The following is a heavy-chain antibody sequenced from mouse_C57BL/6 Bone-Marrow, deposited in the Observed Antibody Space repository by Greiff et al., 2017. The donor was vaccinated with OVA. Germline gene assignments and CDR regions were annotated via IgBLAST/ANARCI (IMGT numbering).Heavy chain of an antibody. CDR1: GYTFTSYG. CDR3: ARQKDLIYYDYAWVAY. CDR2: IYPRSGNT. V-gene: IGHV1-81*01. D-gene: IGHD2-4*01. J-gene: IGHJ3*01. Sequence: QVQLQQSGAELARPGASVKLSCKASGYTFTSYGISWVKHRTGQGLEWIGEIYPRSGNTYYNEKFKGKATLTADKSSSTAYMELRSLTSEDSAVYFCARQKDLIYYDYAWVAYWGQGTLVTVSA.